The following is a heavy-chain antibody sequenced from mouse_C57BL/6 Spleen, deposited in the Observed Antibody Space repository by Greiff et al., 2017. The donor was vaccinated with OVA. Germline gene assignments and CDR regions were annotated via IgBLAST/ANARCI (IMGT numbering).Heavy chain of an antibody. CDR1: GYTFTSYG. J-gene: IGHJ4*01. Sequence: QVQLQQSGAELARPGASVKLSCKASGYTFTSYGISWVKQRTGQGLEWIGEIYPRSGNTYYNEKFKGKATLTADKSSSTAYMELRSLTSEDSAVYFCARSASYYGSSYENYYAMDYWGQGTSVTVSS. V-gene: IGHV1-81*01. CDR3: ARSASYYGSSYENYYAMDY. CDR2: IYPRSGNT. D-gene: IGHD1-1*01.